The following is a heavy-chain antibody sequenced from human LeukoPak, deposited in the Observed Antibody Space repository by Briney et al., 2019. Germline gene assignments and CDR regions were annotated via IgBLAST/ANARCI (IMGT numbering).Heavy chain of an antibody. CDR2: IYYSGST. CDR3: ARAIVVVTAIGDWFDP. CDR1: GGSISSGGYY. V-gene: IGHV4-31*03. D-gene: IGHD2-21*02. Sequence: PSETLSLTSTVSGGSISSGGYYWSWIRQHPGKGLEWIGYIYYSGSTYYNPSLKSRVTISVDTSKNQFSLKLSSVTAADTAVYYCARAIVVVTAIGDWFDPWGQGTLVTVSS. J-gene: IGHJ5*02.